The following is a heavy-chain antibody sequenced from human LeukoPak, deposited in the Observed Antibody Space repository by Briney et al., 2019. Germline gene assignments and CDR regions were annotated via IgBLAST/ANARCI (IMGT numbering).Heavy chain of an antibody. CDR3: ARGAQLYPRDAFDI. CDR1: GYTFTSYG. D-gene: IGHD2-2*01. Sequence: ASVKVSCKASGYTFTSYGISWVRQAPGQGLEWMGWISAYNGNTNYAQKLQGRVTMPTDTSTSTAYMELRSLRSDDTAVYYCARGAQLYPRDAFDIWGQGTMVTVSS. V-gene: IGHV1-18*01. J-gene: IGHJ3*02. CDR2: ISAYNGNT.